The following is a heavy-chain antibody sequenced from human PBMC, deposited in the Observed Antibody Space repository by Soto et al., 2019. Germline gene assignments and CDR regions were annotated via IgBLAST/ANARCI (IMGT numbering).Heavy chain of an antibody. CDR1: GYTFTNYA. Sequence: EASVKVSCKASGYTFTNYALHWVRQAPGQRLEWMGWINPGNGNTKSSQKFQGRVTITRDTSASTAYMELSSLRSEDTAVYYCARGGDIVVVAADYGMDVWGQGTTVTVSS. J-gene: IGHJ6*02. CDR2: INPGNGNT. D-gene: IGHD2-15*01. V-gene: IGHV1-3*01. CDR3: ARGGDIVVVAADYGMDV.